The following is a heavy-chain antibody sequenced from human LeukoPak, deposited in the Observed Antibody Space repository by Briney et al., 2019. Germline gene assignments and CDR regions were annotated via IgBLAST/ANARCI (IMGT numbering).Heavy chain of an antibody. D-gene: IGHD6-19*01. CDR3: ARRGGWYQFDF. J-gene: IGHJ4*02. CDR1: GFTFNNFV. CDR2: IYSGGST. V-gene: IGHV3-66*04. Sequence: GGSLRLSCAASGFTFNNFVMSWVRQAPGKGLEWVSVIYSGGSTYYADSVKGRFTISRDNSKNTLSLQMNSLRAEDTAVYYCARRGGWYQFDFWGQGTLVTVSS.